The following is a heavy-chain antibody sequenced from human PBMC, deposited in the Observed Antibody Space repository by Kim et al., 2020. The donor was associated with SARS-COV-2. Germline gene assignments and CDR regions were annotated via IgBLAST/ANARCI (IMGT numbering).Heavy chain of an antibody. CDR2: T. V-gene: IGHV4-34*01. CDR3: ARSSYSGWFDP. J-gene: IGHJ5*02. D-gene: IGHD2-21*01. Sequence: TNYNPTLKSRVTISVDTSKNQFSLKLSSVTAADTAVYYCARSSYSGWFDPWGQGTLVTVSS.